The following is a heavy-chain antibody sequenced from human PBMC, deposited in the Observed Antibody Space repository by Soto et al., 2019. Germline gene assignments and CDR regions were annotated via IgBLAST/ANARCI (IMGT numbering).Heavy chain of an antibody. CDR3: ARGCGGWDHAFDI. V-gene: IGHV1-69*01. CDR1: GCTFSSYA. D-gene: IGHD3-16*01. Sequence: QVQLVQAGAEVKKPGSSVQVSCKASGCTFSSYAISWVRQAPGQGLEWMGGIIPIFGTANYGQKFQGRVTITGDESTRTADMELRSLISEDKAVYYCARGCGGWDHAFDIWGQGTMVTVSS. J-gene: IGHJ3*02. CDR2: IIPIFGTA.